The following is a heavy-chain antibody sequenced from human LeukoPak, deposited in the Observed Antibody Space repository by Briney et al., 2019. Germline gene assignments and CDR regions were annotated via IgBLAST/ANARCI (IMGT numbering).Heavy chain of an antibody. CDR2: IYYSGST. CDR1: GGSISSYY. V-gene: IGHV4-59*01. CDR3: ARGRMAAAGIRY. D-gene: IGHD6-13*01. Sequence: SETLSLTCTVSGGSISSYYWSWIRQPPGKGLEWIGYIYYSGSTNYNPSLKSRVTISVDTSKNQFSLKLSSVTAADTAVYYCARGRMAAAGIRYWGQGTLVTVSS. J-gene: IGHJ4*02.